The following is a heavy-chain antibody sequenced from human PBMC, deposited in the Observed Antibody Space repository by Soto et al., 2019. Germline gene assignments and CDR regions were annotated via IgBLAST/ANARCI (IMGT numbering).Heavy chain of an antibody. CDR2: INTDGSDV. V-gene: IGHV3-74*03. J-gene: IGHJ4*02. D-gene: IGHD6-19*01. CDR3: ARGNIAVAVRGLFDY. Sequence: EVQLVESGGGLVQPGGSLRLSCIASELTFSTSWMHWVRRAPGKGPVWISRINTDGSDVTYADSVKGRFAVSRDNAKNTLYLQMNSLRVEDTAVYFCARGNIAVAVRGLFDYWGQGTLVTVSS. CDR1: ELTFSTSW.